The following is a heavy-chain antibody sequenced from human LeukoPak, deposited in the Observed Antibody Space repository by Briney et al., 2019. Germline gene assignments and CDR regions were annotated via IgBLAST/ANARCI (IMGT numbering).Heavy chain of an antibody. V-gene: IGHV4-59*08. Sequence: SETLSLTCTVSGGSISSYYWSWIRQPPGKGLEWIGYIYYSGSTNYNPSLKSRVTISVDTSKNQFSLKLSSVTAADTAVYYCARHHSNIGYGEYYDPSFDYWGQGTLVTVSS. CDR2: IYYSGST. D-gene: IGHD4-17*01. CDR3: ARHHSNIGYGEYYDPSFDY. CDR1: GGSISSYY. J-gene: IGHJ4*02.